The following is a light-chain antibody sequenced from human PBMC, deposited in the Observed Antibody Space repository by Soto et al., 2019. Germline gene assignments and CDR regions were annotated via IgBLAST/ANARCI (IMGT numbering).Light chain of an antibody. CDR2: EVG. V-gene: IGLV2-14*01. CDR1: SSDVGGHNH. Sequence: QSALTQPASMSGSPGQSITISCTGSSSDVGGHNHVSWYQQHPGKAPKLIIYEVGNRPSGVSNRFSGSKSGNTASLTISGFQAEDEADYYCNSYTSSSTHVFGTGTKVTVL. J-gene: IGLJ1*01. CDR3: NSYTSSSTHV.